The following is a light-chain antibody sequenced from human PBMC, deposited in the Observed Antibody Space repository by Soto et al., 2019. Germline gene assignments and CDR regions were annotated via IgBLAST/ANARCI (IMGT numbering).Light chain of an antibody. J-gene: IGKJ1*01. V-gene: IGKV3-20*01. CDR2: RTS. CDR1: QSVSSSY. Sequence: EIVLTQSPGTLSLSPGERATLSCRASQSVSSSYLAWYQQKPGKAPMLLIYRTSNRATGIPDRFSGSGSGTDFTITISRLEPEDFAVYWCQQYDSSPRTFGQGTKVEIK. CDR3: QQYDSSPRT.